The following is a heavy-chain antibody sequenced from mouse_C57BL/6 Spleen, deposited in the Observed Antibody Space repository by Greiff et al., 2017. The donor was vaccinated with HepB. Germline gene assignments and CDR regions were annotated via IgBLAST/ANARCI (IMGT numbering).Heavy chain of an antibody. Sequence: VKLVESGPGLVAPSQSLSITCTVSGFSLTSYGVDWVRQSPGKGLEWLGVIWGVGSTNYNSALKSRLSISKDNSKSQVFLKMNSLKTDDTAMYYCARRSNYAWFAYWGQGTLVTVSA. D-gene: IGHD2-5*01. CDR2: IWGVGST. V-gene: IGHV2-6*01. J-gene: IGHJ3*01. CDR3: ARRSNYAWFAY. CDR1: GFSLTSYG.